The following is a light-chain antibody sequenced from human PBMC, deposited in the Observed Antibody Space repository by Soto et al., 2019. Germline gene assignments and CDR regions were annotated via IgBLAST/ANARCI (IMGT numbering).Light chain of an antibody. V-gene: IGKV1-5*01. CDR3: QQYTNFPLT. Sequence: DIQMTQSPSTLSASVGDRVTITCRASQSISSWLAWYQQKPGKAPKLLIHEASRLESGVPSRFIGSESGTEFTLTISGLHAEDSATYYCQQYTNFPLTFGGGTKVEIK. J-gene: IGKJ4*01. CDR1: QSISSW. CDR2: EAS.